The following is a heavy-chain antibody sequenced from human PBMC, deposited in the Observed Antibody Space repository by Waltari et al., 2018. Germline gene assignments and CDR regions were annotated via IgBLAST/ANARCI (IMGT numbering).Heavy chain of an antibody. CDR3: ARDLRPARGRWLHYLGFDY. CDR1: GYTFTSYY. D-gene: IGHD7-27*01. Sequence: QVQLVQSGAEVKKPGASVKVSCKASGYTFTSYYMHWVRQAPGQGLEWMGIINPSGGSTSYAQKFQGRVTMTRDTSTSTVYMELSSLRSEDTAVYYCARDLRPARGRWLHYLGFDYWGQGTLVTVSS. CDR2: INPSGGST. J-gene: IGHJ4*02. V-gene: IGHV1-46*01.